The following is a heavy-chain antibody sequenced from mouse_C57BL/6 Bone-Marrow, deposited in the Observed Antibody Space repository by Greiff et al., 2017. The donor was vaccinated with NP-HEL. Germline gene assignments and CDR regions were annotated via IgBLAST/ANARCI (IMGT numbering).Heavy chain of an antibody. Sequence: QVQLQQPGAELVKPGASVKLSCKASGYTFTSYWMQWVKQRPGQGLEWIGEIDPSDSYTNYNQKFKGKATLTVDTSSSTAYMQLSSLTSEDSAVYYCAREKYYGSSYEYFDVWGTGTTVTVSS. J-gene: IGHJ1*03. D-gene: IGHD1-1*01. CDR1: GYTFTSYW. CDR3: AREKYYGSSYEYFDV. V-gene: IGHV1-50*01. CDR2: IDPSDSYT.